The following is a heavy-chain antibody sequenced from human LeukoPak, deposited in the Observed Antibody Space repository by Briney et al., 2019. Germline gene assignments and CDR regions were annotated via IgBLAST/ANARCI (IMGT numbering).Heavy chain of an antibody. CDR1: GGTFSSYA. J-gene: IGHJ6*02. CDR3: ARDCSSGWPNYYGMDV. D-gene: IGHD6-19*01. V-gene: IGHV1-69*04. Sequence: SVKVSCKASGGTFSSYAISWVRQAPGQGLEWMGRIIPILGIANYAQKFQGRVTITADKSTSTAHMELSSLRSEDTAVYYCARDCSSGWPNYYGMDVWGQGTTVTVSS. CDR2: IIPILGIA.